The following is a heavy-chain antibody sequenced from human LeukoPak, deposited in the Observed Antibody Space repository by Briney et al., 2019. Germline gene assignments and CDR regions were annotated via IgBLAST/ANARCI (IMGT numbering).Heavy chain of an antibody. CDR3: AKGSGGSGSYYPYYFDC. D-gene: IGHD3-10*01. J-gene: IGHJ4*02. Sequence: SETLSLTCTVSGGSISSYYWSWIRQPPGKGLEWIGYIYYSGSTNYNPSLKSRVTISVDTSKNQVSLKLSSVTAADTAVYYCAKGSGGSGSYYPYYFDCWGQGTLVTVSS. CDR1: GGSISSYY. CDR2: IYYSGST. V-gene: IGHV4-59*01.